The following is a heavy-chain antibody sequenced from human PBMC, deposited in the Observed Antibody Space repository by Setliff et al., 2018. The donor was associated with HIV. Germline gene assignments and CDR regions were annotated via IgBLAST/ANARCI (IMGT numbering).Heavy chain of an antibody. V-gene: IGHV4-59*08. CDR3: ARWGSGSYERVFDY. CDR1: GGSISGHY. J-gene: IGHJ4*02. Sequence: SETLSLTCTVSGGSISGHYWSWIRQTPGKGLEWIGYVYSNGNTDYNPSLKSRVTISVDTSKNQFSLKLPSVTATDTAVYFCARWGSGSYERVFDYWGQGMLVTVSS. CDR2: VYSNGNT. D-gene: IGHD1-26*01.